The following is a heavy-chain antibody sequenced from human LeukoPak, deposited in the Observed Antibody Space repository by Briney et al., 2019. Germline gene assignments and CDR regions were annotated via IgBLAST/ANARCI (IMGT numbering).Heavy chain of an antibody. D-gene: IGHD6-13*01. CDR1: GFTFSSYS. CDR2: ISSSSSYI. CDR3: ARELVEIASAATDY. V-gene: IGHV3-21*01. Sequence: GGSLGLSCAASGFTFSSYSMNWVRQAPGKGLEWVSSISSSSSYIYYADSVKGRFTISRDNAKNSLYLQMNSLRVEDTAVYYCARELVEIASAATDYWGQGTLVTVSS. J-gene: IGHJ4*02.